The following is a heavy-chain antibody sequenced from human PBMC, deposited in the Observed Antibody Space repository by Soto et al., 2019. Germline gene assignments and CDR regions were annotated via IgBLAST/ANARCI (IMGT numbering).Heavy chain of an antibody. Sequence: GASLKTSCKGSGYSFTNYWIAWVRQMPGNGLEWMAIINPGDSDTRYNPTFQGQATVSADTSITTAYLQWGSLKASDTAMYYCAGGNSNGWFDSWGQGTLVTFSS. CDR1: GYSFTNYW. D-gene: IGHD6-19*01. CDR3: AGGNSNGWFDS. CDR2: INPGDSDT. J-gene: IGHJ5*01. V-gene: IGHV5-51*03.